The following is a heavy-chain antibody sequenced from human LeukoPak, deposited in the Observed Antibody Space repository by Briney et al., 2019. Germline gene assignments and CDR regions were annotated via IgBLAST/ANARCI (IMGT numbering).Heavy chain of an antibody. D-gene: IGHD4-17*01. CDR2: ISSSSSYI. Sequence: PVGSLRLSCAASGFTFSSYSMNWVRQAPGKGLEWVSSISSSSSYIYYADSVKGRFTISRDNAKNSLYLQMNSLRAEDTAVYYCARDRGTVTTKFDYWGQGTLVTVSS. CDR1: GFTFSSYS. V-gene: IGHV3-21*01. J-gene: IGHJ4*02. CDR3: ARDRGTVTTKFDY.